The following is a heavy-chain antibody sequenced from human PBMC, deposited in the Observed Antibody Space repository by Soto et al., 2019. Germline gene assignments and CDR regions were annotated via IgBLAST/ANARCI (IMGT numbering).Heavy chain of an antibody. CDR1: GFTFSSSP. Sequence: EVQLVESGGDLVQPGGSLRLSCAASGFTFSSSPMHWVRQAPGKRPEYVSSISSNGGNTYYADSVKGRFTISRDNSKNTLYLQMGSLRTEDMAVYYCVVRYSSAYYVYWGQGTQVTVSS. J-gene: IGHJ4*02. V-gene: IGHV3-64*07. CDR3: VVRYSSAYYVY. D-gene: IGHD3-22*01. CDR2: ISSNGGNT.